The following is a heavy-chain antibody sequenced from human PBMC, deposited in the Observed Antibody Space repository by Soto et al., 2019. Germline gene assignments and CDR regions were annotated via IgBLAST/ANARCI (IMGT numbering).Heavy chain of an antibody. CDR3: AREGNLGRWLQPLDF. CDR1: GDSIRAYS. J-gene: IGHJ4*02. V-gene: IGHV4-59*01. CDR2: IHYNGNT. D-gene: IGHD5-12*01. Sequence: PSETLSLTCTVSGDSIRAYSWSWVRQPPGKGLEWIGNIHYNGNTKYNPSIKSRVYKSNDTSKNQFSLRLISVTVADTAKYFCAREGNLGRWLQPLDFWGQGTLVTVS.